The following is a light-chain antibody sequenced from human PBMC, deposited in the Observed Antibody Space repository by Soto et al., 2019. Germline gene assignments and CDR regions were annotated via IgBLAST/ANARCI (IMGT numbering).Light chain of an antibody. CDR3: ASYAGSQNYV. V-gene: IGLV2-8*01. J-gene: IGLJ1*01. CDR1: SADVGGYNF. CDR2: EVS. Sequence: QSALTQPPSASGSLGQSVTISCTGTSADVGGYNFVSWYQQHPGKAPKLMIFEVSQRPSGVPDRFSGSKSGNTASLTVSELRAEDEADYYRASYAGSQNYVFGTGTKLTVL.